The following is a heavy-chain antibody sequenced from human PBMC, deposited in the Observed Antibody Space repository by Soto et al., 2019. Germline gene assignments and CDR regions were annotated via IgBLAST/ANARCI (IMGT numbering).Heavy chain of an antibody. CDR1: GGSISSSNW. J-gene: IGHJ4*02. D-gene: IGHD5-18*01. Sequence: QVQLQESGPGLVKPSGTLSLTCAVSGGSISSSNWWSWVRQPPGKGLEWIGEIYHSGSTNYNPSLKSRVTISVDKSKNQSSLKLSSVTAADTDVYYGESLVGNSSGYNFDYWGQGTLVTVYS. CDR2: IYHSGST. CDR3: ESLVGNSSGYNFDY. V-gene: IGHV4-4*02.